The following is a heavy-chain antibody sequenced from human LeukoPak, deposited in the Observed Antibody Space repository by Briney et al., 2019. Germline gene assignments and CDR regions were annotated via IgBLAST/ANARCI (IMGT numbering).Heavy chain of an antibody. J-gene: IGHJ4*02. CDR1: GGSFSGYY. Sequence: SETLSLTCAVYGGSFSGYYWSWIRQPPGKGLEWIGEINHSGSTNYNPSLKSRVTISVDTSKNQFSLKPSSVTAADTAVYYCARSGPGYCSSTSCRPFDYWGQGTLVTVSS. CDR3: ARSGPGYCSSTSCRPFDY. V-gene: IGHV4-34*01. D-gene: IGHD2-2*01. CDR2: INHSGST.